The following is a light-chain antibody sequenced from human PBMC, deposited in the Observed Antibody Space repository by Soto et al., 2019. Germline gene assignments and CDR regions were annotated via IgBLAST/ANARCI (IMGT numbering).Light chain of an antibody. J-gene: IGKJ1*01. V-gene: IGKV3-15*01. Sequence: ETLMTQSPVTLSVSPGERVTLSCRASQSVTINLAWYHQKPGQAPRPLIYGASTRATGIPASFTGSGAGTEFTLSISSRQSEDFGIYYCQQYNNWPQTFVQGTKVEIK. CDR3: QQYNNWPQT. CDR2: GAS. CDR1: QSVTIN.